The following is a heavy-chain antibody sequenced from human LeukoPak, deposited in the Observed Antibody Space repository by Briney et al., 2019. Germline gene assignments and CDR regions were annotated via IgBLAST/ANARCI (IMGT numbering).Heavy chain of an antibody. CDR2: IYSGGST. CDR3: ARDAGYYDFWSGGFDP. CDR1: GFTVSSNY. V-gene: IGHV3-66*02. D-gene: IGHD3-3*01. J-gene: IGHJ5*02. Sequence: PGGSLRLSCAASGFTVSSNYMSWVRQAPGKGLEWVSVIYSGGSTYYADSVKGRFTISRDNSKNTLYLQMYSLRAEDTAVYYCARDAGYYDFWSGGFDPWGQGTLVTVSS.